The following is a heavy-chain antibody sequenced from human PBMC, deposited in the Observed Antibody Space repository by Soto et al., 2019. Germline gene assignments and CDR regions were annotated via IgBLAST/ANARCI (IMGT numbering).Heavy chain of an antibody. V-gene: IGHV3-7*03. CDR3: VRELGLAY. CDR1: GFTLSNYW. J-gene: IGHJ4*02. D-gene: IGHD7-27*01. CDR2: INKDGSQK. Sequence: HPGGSLRLSCAASGFTLSNYWMTWVRQAPGKGLEWVANINKDGSQKNYVDSVKGRFTIARDNGQNLLSLQINSLRVEDTAVYYCVRELGLAYWGQGALVTVSS.